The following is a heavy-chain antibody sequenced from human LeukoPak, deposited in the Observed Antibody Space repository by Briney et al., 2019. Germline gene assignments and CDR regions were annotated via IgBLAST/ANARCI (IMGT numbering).Heavy chain of an antibody. CDR1: GYTFTSYG. V-gene: IGHV1-18*01. Sequence: ASVKVSCKASGYTFTSYGISWVRQAPGQGLEWMGWISAYNGNTNYAQKLQGRVTMTTDTSTSTAYMELRSLRSDDTAVYYCARVTQYYDILTGYYSGVGWFDPWGQGTLVTVSS. CDR3: ARVTQYYDILTGYYSGVGWFDP. J-gene: IGHJ5*02. CDR2: ISAYNGNT. D-gene: IGHD3-9*01.